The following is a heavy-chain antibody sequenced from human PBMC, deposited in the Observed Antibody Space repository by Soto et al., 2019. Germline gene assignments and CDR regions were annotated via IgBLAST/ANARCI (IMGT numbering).Heavy chain of an antibody. CDR3: ARDLAAAGTGGLDY. CDR1: GGSISSYY. J-gene: IGHJ4*02. Sequence: SETLSLTCTVSGGSISSYYWSWIRQPPGKGLEWIGYIYYSGSTNYNPSLKSRVTISVDTSKNQFSLKLSSVTAAVTAVYYCARDLAAAGTGGLDYWGQGTLVTVSS. V-gene: IGHV4-59*01. D-gene: IGHD6-13*01. CDR2: IYYSGST.